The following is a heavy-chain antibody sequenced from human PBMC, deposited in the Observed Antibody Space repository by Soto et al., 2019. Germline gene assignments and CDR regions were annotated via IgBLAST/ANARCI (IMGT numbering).Heavy chain of an antibody. D-gene: IGHD5-12*01. V-gene: IGHV4-59*08. J-gene: IGHJ4*02. CDR3: ARHDSGYDPPFDY. Sequence: SETLSLTCTVSGGSISSYYWSWIRQPPGKGLEWIGYIYYSGSTNYNPSLKSRVTISVDTSKNQFSLKLSSVTAADTAVYYCARHDSGYDPPFDYWGQGTLVTVSS. CDR1: GGSISSYY. CDR2: IYYSGST.